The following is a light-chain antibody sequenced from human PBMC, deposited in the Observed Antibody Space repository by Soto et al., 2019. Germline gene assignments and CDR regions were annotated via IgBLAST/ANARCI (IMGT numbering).Light chain of an antibody. Sequence: EIVLTQSTGTLSLSSGERATLSCRASQSVRSNYLAWYQQKPGQAPRLLIYGASSRATGIPDRFGGSGSGTDFTLTISALEPEDFAVYYCQQYASSPLTFGGGTKVEIK. J-gene: IGKJ4*01. CDR1: QSVRSNY. CDR3: QQYASSPLT. CDR2: GAS. V-gene: IGKV3-20*01.